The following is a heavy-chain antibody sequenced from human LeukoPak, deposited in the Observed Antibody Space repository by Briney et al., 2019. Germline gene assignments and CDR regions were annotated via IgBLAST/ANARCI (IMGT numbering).Heavy chain of an antibody. V-gene: IGHV4-59*01. J-gene: IGHJ4*02. CDR2: IYYSGST. CDR1: GGSISSYY. CDR3: ARGLFARLAARRQRSPYYFDY. Sequence: SETLSLTCTVSGGSISSYYWSWIRQPPGKGLEWIGYIYYSGSTNYNPSLKSRVTISVDTSKNQFSLKLSSVTAADTAVYYCARGLFARLAARRQRSPYYFDYWGQGTLVTVSS. D-gene: IGHD6-6*01.